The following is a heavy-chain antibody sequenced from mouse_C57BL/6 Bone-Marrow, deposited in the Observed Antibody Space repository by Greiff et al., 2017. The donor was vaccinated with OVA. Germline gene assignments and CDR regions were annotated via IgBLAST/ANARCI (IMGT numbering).Heavy chain of an antibody. CDR3: ARSKSNYAMDY. V-gene: IGHV1-18*01. CDR2: INPNNGGT. J-gene: IGHJ4*01. CDR1: GYTFTDYN. Sequence: VQLQLSGPELVKPGASVKIPCKASGYTFTDYNMDWVKQSHGKSLEWIGDINPNNGGTIYNQKFKGKATLTVDKSSSTAYMELRSLTSEDTAVYYCARSKSNYAMDYWGQGTSVTVSS.